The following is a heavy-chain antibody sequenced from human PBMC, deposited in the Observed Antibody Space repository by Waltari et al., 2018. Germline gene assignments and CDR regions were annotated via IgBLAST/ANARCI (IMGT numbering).Heavy chain of an antibody. V-gene: IGHV4-38-2*01. CDR3: ARVGVVRGVMDNWFDP. CDR2: IYHSGST. D-gene: IGHD3-10*01. Sequence: QVQLQESGPGLVKPSETLSLTCAVSGYSISSGYYWGWIRQPPGKGLEWIGSIYHSGSTYYNPSPKSRVTISVDTSKNQFSLKLSSVTAADTAVYYCARVGVVRGVMDNWFDPWGQGTLVTVSS. CDR1: GYSISSGYY. J-gene: IGHJ5*02.